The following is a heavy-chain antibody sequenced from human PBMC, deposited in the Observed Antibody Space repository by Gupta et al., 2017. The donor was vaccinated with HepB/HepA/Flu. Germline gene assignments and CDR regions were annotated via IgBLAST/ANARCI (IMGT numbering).Heavy chain of an antibody. CDR3: ARQTYNDCWSGSYTGNDYMDV. CDR2: IYPGDSDT. D-gene: IGHD3-3*01. CDR1: GYSFTSYW. J-gene: IGHJ6*03. Sequence: EVQLVQSGAEVKKPGESLKISCKGYGYSFTSYWIGWVRQMPGKGLEWMGIIYPGDSDTRYSPSFQGQVTISADKSISTAYLQWSSLKASDTAIYYCARQTYNDCWSGSYTGNDYMDVWGKGTTVTVSS. V-gene: IGHV5-51*01.